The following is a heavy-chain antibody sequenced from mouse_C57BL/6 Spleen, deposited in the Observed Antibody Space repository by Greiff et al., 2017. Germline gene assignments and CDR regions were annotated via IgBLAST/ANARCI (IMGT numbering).Heavy chain of an antibody. V-gene: IGHV1-69*01. J-gene: IGHJ1*03. Sequence: QVQLQQPGAELVMPGASVKLSCKASGYTFTSYWMHWVKQRPGQGLEWIGEIDPSDSYTNYNQKFKGKSTLTVYKSSSTAYMQLSSLTSEDSAVYDCASHCGSRDGYFDVWGTGTTVTVSS. CDR1: GYTFTSYW. CDR2: IDPSDSYT. CDR3: ASHCGSRDGYFDV. D-gene: IGHD1-1*01.